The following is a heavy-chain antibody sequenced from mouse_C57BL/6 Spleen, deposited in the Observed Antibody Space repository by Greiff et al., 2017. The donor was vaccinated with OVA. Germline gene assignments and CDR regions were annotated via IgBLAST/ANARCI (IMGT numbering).Heavy chain of an antibody. D-gene: IGHD1-1*01. J-gene: IGHJ1*03. CDR2: ISDGGSYT. Sequence: DVQLQESGGGLVKPGGSLKLSCAASGFTFSSYAMSWVRQTPEKRLEWVATISDGGSYTYYPDNVKGRFTISRDNAKHNLYLQMSHLKSEDTAMYYCAREKMGFITTGRWYFDVWGTGTTVTVSS. V-gene: IGHV5-4*01. CDR3: AREKMGFITTGRWYFDV. CDR1: GFTFSSYA.